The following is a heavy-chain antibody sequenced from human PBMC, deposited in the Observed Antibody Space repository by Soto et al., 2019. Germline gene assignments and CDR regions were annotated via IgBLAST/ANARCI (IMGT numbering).Heavy chain of an antibody. D-gene: IGHD3-22*01. V-gene: IGHV3-23*01. J-gene: IGHJ4*02. CDR3: AKVEQYYYDSRGDCSFPLF. CDR2: ISGSGGTT. Sequence: WGSLRLSCAASGFTVSSYAMSWVRQATGKGLEWVSAISGSGGTTYYADSVKGRFTISRDTSKNTLYLQMNSLRAEDTAVYYCAKVEQYYYDSRGDCSFPLFWGQGTLVTVSS. CDR1: GFTVSSYA.